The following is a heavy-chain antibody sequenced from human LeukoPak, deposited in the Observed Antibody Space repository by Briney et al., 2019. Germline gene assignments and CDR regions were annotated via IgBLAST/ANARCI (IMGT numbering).Heavy chain of an antibody. CDR3: ARDLGHSGYDLYDY. D-gene: IGHD5-12*01. Sequence: GGSLRLSCVDSGITFSKYWMNWVRQAPAKGLEWVANMKHDGNEKHYVDSVEGRFTISRDNAKSSLYLQMNNLRAEDTAVYYCARDLGHSGYDLYDYWGQGTLVTVSS. V-gene: IGHV3-7*01. CDR2: MKHDGNEK. CDR1: GITFSKYW. J-gene: IGHJ4*02.